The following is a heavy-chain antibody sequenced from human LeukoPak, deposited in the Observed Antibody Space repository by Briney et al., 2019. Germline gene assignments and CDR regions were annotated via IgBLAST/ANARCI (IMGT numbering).Heavy chain of an antibody. CDR3: ARGVAARPSHFDY. D-gene: IGHD6-6*01. J-gene: IGHJ4*02. V-gene: IGHV3-21*01. Sequence: GGSLRLSCAASGFTFGSYSMNWVRKAPGKGRKWVASISSISSYIYYADSVNGRFTISRDNAKNSLYLQMNSLRAEDTAVYYCARGVAARPSHFDYWGQGTLVTVSS. CDR1: GFTFGSYS. CDR2: ISSISSYI.